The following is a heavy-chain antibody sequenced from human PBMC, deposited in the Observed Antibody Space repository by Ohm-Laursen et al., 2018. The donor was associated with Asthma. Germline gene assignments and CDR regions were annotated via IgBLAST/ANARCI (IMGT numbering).Heavy chain of an antibody. CDR1: GFTFRSYW. D-gene: IGHD4-17*01. CDR3: AKGATVTTSYYYGMDV. Sequence: SLRLSCTASGFTFRSYWMLWVRQAPGKGLVWVSRINNVGSTTDYADSVKGRYSISRDNAKNTLYLQMNSLRAEDTALYYCAKGATVTTSYYYGMDVWGQGTTVTVSS. V-gene: IGHV3-74*01. CDR2: INNVGSTT. J-gene: IGHJ6*02.